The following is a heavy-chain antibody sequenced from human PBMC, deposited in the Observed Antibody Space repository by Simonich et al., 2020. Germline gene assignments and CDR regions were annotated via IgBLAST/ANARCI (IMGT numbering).Heavy chain of an antibody. D-gene: IGHD2-8*01. Sequence: QLQLHESGPGLVKPSETLSLTCTVSGGSISSSSYYWGWIRQPPGKGLEWIGSIYYSGSTYYNPSLKSRVTISVDTSKNQFSLKLSSVTAADTAVYYCARQRVLMVYAIDYWGQGTLVTVSS. CDR1: GGSISSSSYY. J-gene: IGHJ4*02. V-gene: IGHV4-39*01. CDR2: IYYSGST. CDR3: ARQRVLMVYAIDY.